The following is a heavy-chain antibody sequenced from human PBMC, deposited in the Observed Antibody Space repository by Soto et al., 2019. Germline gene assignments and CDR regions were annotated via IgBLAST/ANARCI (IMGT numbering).Heavy chain of an antibody. CDR3: ARDGLTMVRGVMSYGMDV. CDR1: GGSISSGDYY. J-gene: IGHJ6*02. V-gene: IGHV4-30-4*01. D-gene: IGHD3-10*01. Sequence: SETLSLTCTVSGGSISSGDYYWSWIRQPPGKGLEWIGYIYYSGSTYYNPSLKSRVTISVDTSKNQFSLKLSSVTAADTAVYYCARDGLTMVRGVMSYGMDVWGQGTTVTVSS. CDR2: IYYSGST.